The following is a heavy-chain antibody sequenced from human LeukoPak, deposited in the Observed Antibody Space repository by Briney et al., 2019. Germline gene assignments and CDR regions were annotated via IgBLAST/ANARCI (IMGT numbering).Heavy chain of an antibody. J-gene: IGHJ4*02. Sequence: GGSLRLSCAASGFTVSANDMSWVRQAPGKGLEWVSLLYAGGSSSAFYADSVKGRFTASRHDSKNTLDLQMNGLRADDTAVYYCLRQGVGDPPRWGQGTLVTVSS. CDR2: LYAGGSSSA. CDR1: GFTVSAND. D-gene: IGHD3-16*01. V-gene: IGHV3-53*04. CDR3: LRQGVGDPPR.